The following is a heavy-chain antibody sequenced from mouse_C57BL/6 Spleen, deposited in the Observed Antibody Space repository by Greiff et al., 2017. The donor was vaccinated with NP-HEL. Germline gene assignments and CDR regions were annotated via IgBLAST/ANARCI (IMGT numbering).Heavy chain of an antibody. CDR2: ISSGGDYI. CDR1: GFTFSSYA. J-gene: IGHJ3*01. CDR3: TRASYYDYESAY. Sequence: EVHLVESGEGLVKPGGSLKLSCAASGFTFSSYAMSWVRQTPEKRLEWVAYISSGGDYIYYADTVKGRFTISRDNARNTLYLQMSSLKSEDTAMYYCTRASYYDYESAYWGQGTLVTVSA. D-gene: IGHD2-4*01. V-gene: IGHV5-9-1*02.